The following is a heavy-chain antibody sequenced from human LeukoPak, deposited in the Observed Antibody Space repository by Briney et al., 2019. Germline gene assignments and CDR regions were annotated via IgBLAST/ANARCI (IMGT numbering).Heavy chain of an antibody. V-gene: IGHV1-58*02. CDR1: GFTFTSSA. Sequence: GASVKVSCKASGFTFTSSAMQWVRQARGQRLEWIGWIVVGSGNTNYAQKFQERVTITRDMSTSTAYMELCSLRSEDTAVYYCAAMSGNWNDPYYYYGMDVWGQGTTVTVSS. D-gene: IGHD1-1*01. CDR3: AAMSGNWNDPYYYYGMDV. CDR2: IVVGSGNT. J-gene: IGHJ6*02.